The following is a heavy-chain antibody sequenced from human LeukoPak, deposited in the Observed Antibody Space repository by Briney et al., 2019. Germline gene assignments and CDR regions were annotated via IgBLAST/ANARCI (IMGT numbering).Heavy chain of an antibody. CDR2: IYYSGST. D-gene: IGHD2-15*01. CDR1: GGSISSYY. J-gene: IGHJ6*03. V-gene: IGHV4-59*01. CDR3: ARGWYVGGPALHYYYMDV. Sequence: SETLSLTCTVSGGSISSYYWSWIRQPPGKGLEWIGYIYYSGSTNYNPSLKSRVTISVDTSKNQFSLKLSSVTAADTAVYYCARGWYVGGPALHYYYMDVWGKGTAVTISS.